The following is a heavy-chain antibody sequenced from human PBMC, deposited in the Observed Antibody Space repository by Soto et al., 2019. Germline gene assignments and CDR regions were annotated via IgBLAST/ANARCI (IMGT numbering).Heavy chain of an antibody. CDR3: ARALKVGYSSSWYVYYYGMDV. V-gene: IGHV1-18*01. CDR2: ISAYNGNT. D-gene: IGHD6-13*01. CDR1: GYTFTSYG. J-gene: IGHJ6*02. Sequence: ASVKVSCKASGYTFTSYGISWVRQAPGQGLEWMGWISAYNGNTNYAQKLQGRVTMTTDTSTSTAYMELRSLRSDDTAVYYCARALKVGYSSSWYVYYYGMDVWGQGXTVTV.